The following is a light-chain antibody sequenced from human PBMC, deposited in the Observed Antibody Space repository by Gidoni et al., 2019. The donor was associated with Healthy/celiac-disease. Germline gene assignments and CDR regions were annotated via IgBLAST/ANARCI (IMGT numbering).Light chain of an antibody. J-gene: IGKJ3*01. CDR1: QSLLHSNGYNY. Sequence: DIVMTQSPLSLPVTPGEPASISCRSSQSLLHSNGYNYLDWYLQKPGQSPQLLIYLGSNRASGVPARFSGSGSGTDFTLQISRVEAADVGVYYCMQALQTPRAFGPGTKVDIK. CDR3: MQALQTPRA. V-gene: IGKV2-28*01. CDR2: LGS.